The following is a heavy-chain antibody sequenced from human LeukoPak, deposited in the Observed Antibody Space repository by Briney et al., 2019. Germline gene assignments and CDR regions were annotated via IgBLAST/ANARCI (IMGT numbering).Heavy chain of an antibody. D-gene: IGHD4-11*01. CDR2: INHSGST. CDR1: GGSFSGYF. Sequence: SETLSLTCAVYGGSFSGYFWNWIRQPPGKGLEWIGGINHSGSTNYNPSLKSRVTISVDTSKNQFSLKLSSVTDADTAVYYCARYYSNSLFDYWGQGTLVTVSS. CDR3: ARYYSNSLFDY. V-gene: IGHV4-34*01. J-gene: IGHJ4*02.